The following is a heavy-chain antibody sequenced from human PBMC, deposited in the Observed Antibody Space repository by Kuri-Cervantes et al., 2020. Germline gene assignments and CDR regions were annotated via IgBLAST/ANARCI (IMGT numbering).Heavy chain of an antibody. V-gene: IGHV4-31*03. D-gene: IGHD3-22*01. CDR1: GGSISSGGYY. CDR2: IYYSGST. Sequence: SETLSLTCTVSGGSISSGGYYWSWIRQHPGKGLEWIGYIYYSGSTYYNPSLKSRVTISVDTSKNQFSLKLSSVTAADTAVYYRARGGYYYDSSGSLDYRGRGTLVTVSS. CDR3: ARGGYYYDSSGSLDY. J-gene: IGHJ4*02.